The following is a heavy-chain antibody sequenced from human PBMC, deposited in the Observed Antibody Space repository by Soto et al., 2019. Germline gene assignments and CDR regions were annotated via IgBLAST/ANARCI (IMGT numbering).Heavy chain of an antibody. CDR2: ISAYNGNT. Sequence: GASVKRSCKASGYSFTGYGISWVRQAPGQGLEWMGWISAYNGNTNYAQKLQGRVTMTTDTSTSTAYMELRSLRSDDTAVYYCARGPYSNPRDYYYGMDVWGQGTTVTVSS. J-gene: IGHJ6*02. V-gene: IGHV1-18*04. D-gene: IGHD4-4*01. CDR3: ARGPYSNPRDYYYGMDV. CDR1: GYSFTGYG.